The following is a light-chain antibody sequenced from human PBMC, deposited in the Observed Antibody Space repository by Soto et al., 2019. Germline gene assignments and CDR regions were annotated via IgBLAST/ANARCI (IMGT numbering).Light chain of an antibody. CDR3: SSYTSGSTLYV. CDR1: SRDVGGSNY. V-gene: IGLV2-14*01. CDR2: EVS. J-gene: IGLJ1*01. Sequence: QSALIQPASVSGSPGQSITISCTGTSRDVGGSNYVSWYQHHPHRAPKLLIYEVSYRPSGVSSRFSGSKSGNTASLTISGLQAEDEADYFCSSYTSGSTLYVFGSGTKVTVL.